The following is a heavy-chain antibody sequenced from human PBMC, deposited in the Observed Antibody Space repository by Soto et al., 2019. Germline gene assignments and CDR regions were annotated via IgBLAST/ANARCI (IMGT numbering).Heavy chain of an antibody. V-gene: IGHV1-8*01. D-gene: IGHD3-3*01. CDR2: MNPNSGNT. CDR1: GYTFTSYD. J-gene: IGHJ5*02. Sequence: GASVKVSCKASGYTFTSYDINWVGQATGQGLEWMGWMNPNSGNTGYAQKFQGRVTMTRNTSISTAYMELSSLRSEDTAVYYCARNYDFWSGYYRAYNWFDPWGQGTLVTVSS. CDR3: ARNYDFWSGYYRAYNWFDP.